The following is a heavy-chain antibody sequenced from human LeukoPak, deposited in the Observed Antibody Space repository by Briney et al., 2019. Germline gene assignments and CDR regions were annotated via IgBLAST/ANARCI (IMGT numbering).Heavy chain of an antibody. CDR1: GFTFSSYS. CDR3: ARDRHGVVTHNWFDP. J-gene: IGHJ5*02. V-gene: IGHV3-21*04. CDR2: ISSSSSYI. Sequence: GGSLRLSCAASGFTFSSYSMNWVRQAPGKGLEGVSSISSSSSYIYYADSVKGRFTTSRDNAKNSLYLQMNSLRAEDTAMYYCARDRHGVVTHNWFDPWGQGTLVTVSS. D-gene: IGHD3-3*01.